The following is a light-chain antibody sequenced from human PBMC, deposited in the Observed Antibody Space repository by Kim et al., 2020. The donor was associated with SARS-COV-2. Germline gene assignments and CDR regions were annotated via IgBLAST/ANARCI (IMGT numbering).Light chain of an antibody. CDR2: LNSDGSH. V-gene: IGLV4-69*01. Sequence: VKLTCTRSSGHSSYAIAWHQQQPEKGPRYLMKLNSDGSHSKGDGIPDRFSGSSSGAERYLTISSLQSEDEADYYCQTWGTGIQWVFGGGTQLTVL. CDR3: QTWGTGIQWV. J-gene: IGLJ3*02. CDR1: SGHSSYA.